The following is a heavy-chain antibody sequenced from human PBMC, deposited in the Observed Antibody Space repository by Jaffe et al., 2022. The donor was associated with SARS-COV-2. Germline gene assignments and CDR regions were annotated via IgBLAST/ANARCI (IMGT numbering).Heavy chain of an antibody. J-gene: IGHJ4*02. CDR3: TTVEVFWSGYYGWFSNPAIPPTTLSN. V-gene: IGHV3-15*01. CDR2: IKSKTDGGTT. CDR1: GFTFSNAW. D-gene: IGHD3-3*01. Sequence: EVQLVESGGGLVKPGGSLRLSCAASGFTFSNAWMSWVRQAPGKGLEWVGRIKSKTDGGTTDYAAPVKGRFTISRDDSKNTLYLQMNSLKTEDTAVYYCTTVEVFWSGYYGWFSNPAIPPTTLSNWGQGTLVTVSS.